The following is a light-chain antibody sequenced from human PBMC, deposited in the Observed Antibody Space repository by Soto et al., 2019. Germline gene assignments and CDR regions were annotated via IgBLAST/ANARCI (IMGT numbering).Light chain of an antibody. CDR3: QQYNSYSWT. CDR2: DAS. V-gene: IGKV1-5*01. CDR1: QALSNY. Sequence: DIQLTQSPSVLSASVGDTVTITCRASQALSNYLAWYQQKPGKAPDLLIYDASSLESGVPSRFSGSGSGTEFTLTISSLQPDDFATYYCQQYNSYSWTFGQGTKVDI. J-gene: IGKJ1*01.